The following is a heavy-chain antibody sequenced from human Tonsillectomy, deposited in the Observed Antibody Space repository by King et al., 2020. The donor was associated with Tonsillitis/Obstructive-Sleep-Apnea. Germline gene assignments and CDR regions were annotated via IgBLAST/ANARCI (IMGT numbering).Heavy chain of an antibody. CDR2: IGGNGGGP. J-gene: IGHJ4*02. V-gene: IGHV3-23*04. Sequence: VQLVESGGGLVQPGGSLRLSCAASGFTFSSYAMSWVREAPGTGLDWLSGIGGNGGGPSPAASVKGRFTISRDNSKNTLYLQMNRLRAEDTAVYYCAKGAYDILTGSDYWGQGTLVTVSS. CDR3: AKGAYDILTGSDY. D-gene: IGHD3-9*01. CDR1: GFTFSSYA.